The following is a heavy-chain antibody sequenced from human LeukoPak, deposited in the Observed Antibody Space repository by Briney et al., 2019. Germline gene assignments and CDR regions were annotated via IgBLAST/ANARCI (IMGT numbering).Heavy chain of an antibody. Sequence: GGSLRLSCAASGFTFNAYTMKWVRQAPGKGLGWVSSIGDSGSHIFYADSVKGRFTTSRDNAKNSLYLQMNSLRAEDAAVYYCARDFGVIASTGGIDYWGQGTLVTVSS. J-gene: IGHJ4*02. D-gene: IGHD2-8*01. V-gene: IGHV3-21*01. CDR1: GFTFNAYT. CDR3: ARDFGVIASTGGIDY. CDR2: IGDSGSHI.